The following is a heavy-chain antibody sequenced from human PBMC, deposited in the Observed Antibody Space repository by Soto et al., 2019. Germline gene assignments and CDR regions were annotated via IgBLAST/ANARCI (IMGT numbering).Heavy chain of an antibody. CDR3: ARGGGYYGSGAYYRGYFDH. CDR1: GHRFANYT. Sequence: GAAVKVSCKASGHRFANYTIHWVRQAPGQGLEWMGWLNPDTASTKFSPKFQGRVIITRDKSANTAFMQLTSLTSEDTALYYCARGGGYYGSGAYYRGYFDHWGLGTLVTVSS. CDR2: LNPDTAST. D-gene: IGHD3-10*01. J-gene: IGHJ4*02. V-gene: IGHV1-3*01.